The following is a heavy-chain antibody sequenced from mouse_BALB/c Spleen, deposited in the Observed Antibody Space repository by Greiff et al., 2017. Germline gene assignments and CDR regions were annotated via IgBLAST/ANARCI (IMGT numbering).Heavy chain of an antibody. CDR1: GFTFSSYA. J-gene: IGHJ2*01. V-gene: IGHV5-9*02. CDR3: ASGDGSLFDY. Sequence: EVKLVESGGGLVKPGGSLKLSCAASGFTFSSYAMSWVRQTPEKRLEWVATISSGGSYTYYPDSVKGRFTISRDNARNILYLQMSSLRSEDTAMYYCASGDGSLFDYWGQGTTLTVSS. CDR2: ISSGGSYT. D-gene: IGHD2-3*01.